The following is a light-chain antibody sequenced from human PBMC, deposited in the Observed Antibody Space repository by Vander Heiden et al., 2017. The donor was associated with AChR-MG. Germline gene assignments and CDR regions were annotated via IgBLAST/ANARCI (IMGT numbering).Light chain of an antibody. CDR3: QLYNNGPPSYT. CDR1: QRVGIS. CDR2: GAS. V-gene: IGKV3-15*01. J-gene: IGKJ2*01. Sequence: EIVMTQSPATLSVSPGERATLYCRASQRVGISLAWYQQKPGQSPRLLIYGASTRATGIPARFSGSGSGTEFTLTISSLQSEDFAVYYCQLYNNGPPSYTFGQGTKLEIK.